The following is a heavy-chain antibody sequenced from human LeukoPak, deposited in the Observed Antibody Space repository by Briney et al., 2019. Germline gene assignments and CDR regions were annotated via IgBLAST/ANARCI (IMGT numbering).Heavy chain of an antibody. D-gene: IGHD6-19*01. CDR3: ARDEAVAVDY. CDR2: INHSGST. J-gene: IGHJ4*02. V-gene: IGHV4-34*01. CDR1: GGSFSGYY. Sequence: SETLSLTCAVYGGSFSGYYWSWIRQPPGKGLEWIGEINHSGSTNYNPSRKSRVTISVDTSKNQFSLKLSSVTAADTAVYYCARDEAVAVDYWGQGTLVTVSS.